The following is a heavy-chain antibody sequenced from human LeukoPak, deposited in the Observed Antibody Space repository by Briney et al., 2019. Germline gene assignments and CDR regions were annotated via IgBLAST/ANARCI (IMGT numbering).Heavy chain of an antibody. CDR2: ISSSSSTI. J-gene: IGHJ2*01. V-gene: IGHV3-48*01. CDR1: GFTFSSYR. Sequence: ARCMRLSCAASGFTFSSYRMNWVRQAPGKGLEWVSSISSSSSTIYYADSVKGRFTISRDNAKNSLYLQMNSLRAEDTAVYYCARRHTSYWYFDLWGRGTLVTVSS. D-gene: IGHD1-1*01. CDR3: ARRHTSYWYFDL.